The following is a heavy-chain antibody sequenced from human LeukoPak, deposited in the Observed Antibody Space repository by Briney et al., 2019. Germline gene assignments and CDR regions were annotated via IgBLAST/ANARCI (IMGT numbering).Heavy chain of an antibody. J-gene: IGHJ4*02. CDR2: ISGDAVTS. CDR1: GFTFKNYA. V-gene: IGHV3-23*01. Sequence: GGSLRLSCAASGFTFKNYAMNWVRQSPGQGLEWVSTISGDAVTSRYADSVKGRFTISRDNSKNTLYLQVNSLRAEDTAVYYCAKGGKWDVTPFDYWGQGTLVTVSS. D-gene: IGHD1-26*01. CDR3: AKGGKWDVTPFDY.